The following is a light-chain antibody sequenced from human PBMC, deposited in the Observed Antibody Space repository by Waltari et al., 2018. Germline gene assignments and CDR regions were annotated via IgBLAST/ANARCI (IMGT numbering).Light chain of an antibody. J-gene: IGLJ3*02. CDR2: TND. V-gene: IGLV1-44*01. CDR1: TPNIEANT. Sequence: QSVLTQPPSASGNPGQRVTISCSGSTPNIEANTVNWYQHLPGPAPKLLTYTNDQRPSGVPDRFSGAKSGTSASLAISGLQSDDEGHYYCATWDDRLNGWVFGGGTKLTVL. CDR3: ATWDDRLNGWV.